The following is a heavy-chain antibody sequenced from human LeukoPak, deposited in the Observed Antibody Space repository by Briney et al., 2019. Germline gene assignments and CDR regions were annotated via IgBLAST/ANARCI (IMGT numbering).Heavy chain of an antibody. CDR3: ARWNYSNYGDY. V-gene: IGHV4-38-2*02. J-gene: IGHJ4*02. CDR1: GYSISSGYY. D-gene: IGHD4-11*01. CDR2: IYHSGST. Sequence: SETLSLTCTVSGYSISSGYYWGWIRPPPGKGLEWIGSIYHSGSTYYNPSLKSRVTISVDTSKNQFSLKLSSVTAADTAVYYCARWNYSNYGDYWGQGTLVTVSS.